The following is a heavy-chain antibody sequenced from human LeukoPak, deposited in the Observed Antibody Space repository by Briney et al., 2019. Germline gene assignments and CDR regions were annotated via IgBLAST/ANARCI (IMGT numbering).Heavy chain of an antibody. CDR1: GYSFTTYW. J-gene: IGHJ4*02. V-gene: IGHV5-51*01. CDR3: ARPIGEAVETTLGGVDY. Sequence: GESLKISCKGSGYSFTTYWIGWVRQVPGKGLEWKGIIYPGDSDTRYNPSFQGQVTISVDKSISTAYLQWSSLKASDTAIYYCARPIGEAVETTLGGVDYWGQGTLVTVSS. D-gene: IGHD3-10*01. CDR2: IYPGDSDT.